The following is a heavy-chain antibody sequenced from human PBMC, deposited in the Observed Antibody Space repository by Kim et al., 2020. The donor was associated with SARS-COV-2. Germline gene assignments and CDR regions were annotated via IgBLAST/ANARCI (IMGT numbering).Heavy chain of an antibody. Sequence: KYSQKFQGRVTITRDTSASTAYMGLSSLRSEDTAVYYCARVKYSGYDFDYWGQGTLVTVSS. CDR3: ARVKYSGYDFDY. D-gene: IGHD5-12*01. V-gene: IGHV1-3*01. J-gene: IGHJ4*02.